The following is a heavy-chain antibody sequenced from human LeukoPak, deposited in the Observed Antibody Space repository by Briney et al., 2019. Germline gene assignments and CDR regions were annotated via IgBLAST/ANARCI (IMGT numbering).Heavy chain of an antibody. V-gene: IGHV3-48*02. D-gene: IGHD5-24*01. CDR1: GFTFSTYS. Sequence: GGSLRLSCVVSGFTFSTYSMHWVRQAPGKGLEWVSFITSTSVNIYYADSVKGRFTISRDNAKNSLFLHMSSLRDEDTAVYYCARGDGFYHFDYWGQGALVTVSS. CDR3: ARGDGFYHFDY. J-gene: IGHJ4*02. CDR2: ITSTSVNI.